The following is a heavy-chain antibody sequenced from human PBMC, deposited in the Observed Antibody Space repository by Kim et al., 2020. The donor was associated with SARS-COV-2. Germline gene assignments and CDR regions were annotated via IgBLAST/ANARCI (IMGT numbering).Heavy chain of an antibody. D-gene: IGHD3-10*01. Sequence: GGSLRLSCAASGFTFSDYYMDWVRQAPGKGLEWVGRSRDKTNRYTTEYAASVRGRFIISRDDSKNSLYQQMNSLKTDDTAVFYCTIGGSGSSKEYFQFWGQSTLAIVSS. CDR1: GFTFSDYY. CDR2: SRDKTNRYTT. CDR3: TIGGSGSSKEYFQF. J-gene: IGHJ1*01. V-gene: IGHV3-72*01.